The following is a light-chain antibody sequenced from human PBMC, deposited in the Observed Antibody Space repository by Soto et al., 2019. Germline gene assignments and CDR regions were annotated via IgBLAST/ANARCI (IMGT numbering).Light chain of an antibody. Sequence: GDRVTNTCRASQGMTTYLARFQQKPGKVPKFVIYGASTLQSGVATRFGGSGSGTDFTLPISSLQPEDFAVYYCQQRSTWPPFSFGQGTKLEIK. V-gene: IGKV1-27*01. CDR2: GAS. CDR3: QQRSTWPPFS. J-gene: IGKJ2*03. CDR1: QGMTTY.